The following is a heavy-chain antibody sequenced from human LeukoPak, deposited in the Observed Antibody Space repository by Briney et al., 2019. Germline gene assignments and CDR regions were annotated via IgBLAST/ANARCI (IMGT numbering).Heavy chain of an antibody. D-gene: IGHD3-3*01. Sequence: ASVKVSCKASGYTFTSYDINWVRQATGQGLEWMGWMNPNSGNTGYAQKFQGRVTMTRNTSISTAYMELSSLRSEDTAVYYCARPGIYDFWSGYHGLDGMGVWGQGTTDTVSS. CDR1: GYTFTSYD. J-gene: IGHJ6*02. CDR3: ARPGIYDFWSGYHGLDGMGV. CDR2: MNPNSGNT. V-gene: IGHV1-8*01.